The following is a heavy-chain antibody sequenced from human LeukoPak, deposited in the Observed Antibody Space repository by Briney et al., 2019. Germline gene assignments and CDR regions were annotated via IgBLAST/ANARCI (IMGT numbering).Heavy chain of an antibody. CDR1: GFNFHAAW. D-gene: IGHD1-26*01. Sequence: GGSLRLSCAASGFNFHAAWMTWVRQAPGKGLEWVGRIYSSSHGGTADYAAPVKGRFTISRDDSENTLFLQLNSLKTEDTALYYCTTVGTTSPIAEEYFDYWGQGTLVTVSS. CDR2: IYSSSHGGTA. V-gene: IGHV3-15*01. J-gene: IGHJ4*02. CDR3: TTVGTTSPIAEEYFDY.